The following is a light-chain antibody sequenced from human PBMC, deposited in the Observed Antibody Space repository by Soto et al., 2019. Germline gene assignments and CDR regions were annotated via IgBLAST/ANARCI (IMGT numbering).Light chain of an antibody. CDR2: STS. CDR3: LLYYGGAQLV. CDR1: TGAVTSGYY. V-gene: IGLV7-43*01. J-gene: IGLJ1*01. Sequence: QAVVTQEPSLTVSPGGTVTLTCASSTGAVTSGYYPNWFQQKPGQAPRALIYSTSNEHSWTPARFSGSLLGGKAALTLSGVQPEDEAEYYCLLYYGGAQLVFGTGTKVT.